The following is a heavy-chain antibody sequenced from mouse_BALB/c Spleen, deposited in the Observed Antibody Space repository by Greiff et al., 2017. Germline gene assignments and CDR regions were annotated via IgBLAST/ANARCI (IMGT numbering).Heavy chain of an antibody. D-gene: IGHD2-1*01. CDR1: GFTFSSYA. CDR2: ISSGGSYT. Sequence: VQLVESGGGLVKPGGSLKLSCAASGFTFSSYAMSWVRQSPEKRLEWVAEISSGGSYTYYPDTVTGRFTISRDNAKNTLYLEMSSLRSEDTAMYYCARDGNSLDYWGQGTTLTVSS. CDR3: ARDGNSLDY. J-gene: IGHJ2*01. V-gene: IGHV5-9-4*01.